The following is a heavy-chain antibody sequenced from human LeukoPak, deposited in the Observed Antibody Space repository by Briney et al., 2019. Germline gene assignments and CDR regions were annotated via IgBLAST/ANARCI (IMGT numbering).Heavy chain of an antibody. CDR3: AKEPTVIRGSPRAYY. CDR2: INAGGGST. V-gene: IGHV3-23*01. J-gene: IGHJ4*02. CDR1: GFVFSTYS. D-gene: IGHD3-10*01. Sequence: GGSLRLSCTASGFVFSTYSMNWVRQAPGKGLEWVSSINAGGGSTHSADSVKGRFTISRDNSKNLLFLQMSGLRDEDTAVYYCAKEPTVIRGSPRAYYWGQGTLVTVSS.